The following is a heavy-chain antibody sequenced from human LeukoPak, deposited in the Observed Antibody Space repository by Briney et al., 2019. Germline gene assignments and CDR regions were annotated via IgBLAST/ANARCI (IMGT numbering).Heavy chain of an antibody. CDR3: ARVRSLRITIFGVVSPYFDY. J-gene: IGHJ4*02. V-gene: IGHV4-34*01. CDR1: GGSFSCYY. CDR2: INHSGST. D-gene: IGHD3-3*01. Sequence: TSSETLSLTCAVYGGSFSCYYWSGIRQPPGKGLEWIGEINHSGSTNYNPSLKSRVTISVDTSKNQFSLKLSSVTAADTAVYYCARVRSLRITIFGVVSPYFDYWGQGTLVTVSS.